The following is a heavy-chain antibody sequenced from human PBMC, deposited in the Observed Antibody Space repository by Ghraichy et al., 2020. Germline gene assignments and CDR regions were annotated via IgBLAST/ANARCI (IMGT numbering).Heavy chain of an antibody. J-gene: IGHJ3*02. Sequence: SETLSLTCAVYGESFSPYYWSWIRQPPGKGLEWIGEINHSGSTNYNPSLKSRVTISVDTSKNQFSLKLSSVTAADTAVYSCARGGNRYDFGSGNYAFDILGQGTMVTVSS. CDR2: INHSGST. D-gene: IGHD3-10*01. CDR1: GESFSPYY. CDR3: ARGGNRYDFGSGNYAFDI. V-gene: IGHV4-34*01.